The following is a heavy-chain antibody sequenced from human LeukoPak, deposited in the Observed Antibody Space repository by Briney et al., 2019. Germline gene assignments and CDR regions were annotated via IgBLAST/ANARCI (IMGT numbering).Heavy chain of an antibody. J-gene: IGHJ4*02. CDR1: GYTFTSDG. D-gene: IGHD1-26*01. Sequence: ASVKASCKASGYTFTSDGISSVRQSPGQGLKWMGWISTYNGNTNYAQKLQGRVTMTTDTSTSTAYMELRSLRSDDTAVYYCARDHTGSYYYWGQGTLVTVSS. V-gene: IGHV1-18*01. CDR3: ARDHTGSYYY. CDR2: ISTYNGNT.